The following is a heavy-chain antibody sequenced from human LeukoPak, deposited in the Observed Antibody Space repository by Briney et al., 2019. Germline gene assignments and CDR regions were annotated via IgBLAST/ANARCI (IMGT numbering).Heavy chain of an antibody. CDR2: INAGNGNT. CDR1: GYTLTELS. D-gene: IGHD5-18*01. CDR3: ARDTPSGGYSYGYDY. J-gene: IGHJ4*02. V-gene: IGHV1-3*01. Sequence: GASVKVSCKVSGYTLTELSMHWVRQAPGQRLEWMGWINAGNGNTKYSQKFQGRVTITRDTSASTAYMELSSLRSEDTAVYYCARDTPSGGYSYGYDYWGQGTLVTVSS.